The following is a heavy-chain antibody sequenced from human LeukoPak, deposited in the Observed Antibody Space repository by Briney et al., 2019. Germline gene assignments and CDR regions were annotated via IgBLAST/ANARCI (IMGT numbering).Heavy chain of an antibody. D-gene: IGHD2-21*01. CDR1: GGTFSSYA. J-gene: IGHJ1*01. V-gene: IGHV1-69*01. CDR2: IIPIFGTA. CDR3: ARDSSEFRSLIPH. Sequence: ASVKVSCKASGGTFSSYAISWVRQAPGQGLEWMGGIIPIFGTAKYAQKFQGRVTITADESTSTAYMELSSLRSEDTAVYYCARDSSEFRSLIPHWGQGTLVTVSS.